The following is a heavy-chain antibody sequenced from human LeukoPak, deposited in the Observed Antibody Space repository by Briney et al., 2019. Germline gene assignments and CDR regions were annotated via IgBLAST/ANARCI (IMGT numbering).Heavy chain of an antibody. CDR1: GYTFTSYY. CDR2: INPSGGST. V-gene: IGHV1-46*01. Sequence: ASVKVSCKASGYTFTSYYMHWVRQAPGQGLEWMGIINPSGGSTSYAQKFQGRVTMTRDTSTSTVYMELSSLRSEDTAVYYCARGWLAESTVVTPYNYWGQGTLVTVSS. CDR3: ARGWLAESTVVTPYNY. D-gene: IGHD4-23*01. J-gene: IGHJ4*02.